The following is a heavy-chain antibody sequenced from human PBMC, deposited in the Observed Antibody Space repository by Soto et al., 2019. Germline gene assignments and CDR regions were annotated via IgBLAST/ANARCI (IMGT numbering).Heavy chain of an antibody. D-gene: IGHD2-2*01. CDR1: GGSIRNYY. Sequence: PSETLSLTCTVSGGSIRNYYWSWIRQPPGKGLEWIGYMYHSGSTYYNPSLKSRVTISIDRSKNQFSLKLSSVTAADTAVYYCARVPDYWGQGILVTVSS. CDR2: MYHSGST. V-gene: IGHV4-30-2*01. CDR3: ARVPDY. J-gene: IGHJ4*02.